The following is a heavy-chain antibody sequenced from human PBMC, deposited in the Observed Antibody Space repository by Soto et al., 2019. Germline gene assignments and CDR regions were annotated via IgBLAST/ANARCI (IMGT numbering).Heavy chain of an antibody. CDR3: ARSQGFLDY. Sequence: PSQTLSLTCAISGDSVSSNSAAWNWIRQSPSGGLEWLGRTYYRSKWYNEYAVSVKGRMTVNPDTSKNQLSLQLNSVTPEDTAIYYCARSQGFLDYWGQGTLVTVSS. J-gene: IGHJ4*02. CDR2: TYYRSKWYN. CDR1: GDSVSSNSAA. V-gene: IGHV6-1*01. D-gene: IGHD2-15*01.